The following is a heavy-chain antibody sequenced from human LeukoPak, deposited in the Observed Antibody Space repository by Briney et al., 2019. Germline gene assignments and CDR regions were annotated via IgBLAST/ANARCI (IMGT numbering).Heavy chain of an antibody. CDR2: IYYTGST. J-gene: IGHJ4*02. V-gene: IGHV4-39*07. Sequence: SETLSLTCTVSGGSISSSSYYWGWIRQPPRKGLEWIGSIYYTGSTYYNPSLKSRVTISVDTSKNQFSLKLSSVTAADTAVYYCARVTLHSSSSEFDYWGQGTLVTVSS. CDR3: ARVTLHSSSSEFDY. D-gene: IGHD6-6*01. CDR1: GGSISSSSYY.